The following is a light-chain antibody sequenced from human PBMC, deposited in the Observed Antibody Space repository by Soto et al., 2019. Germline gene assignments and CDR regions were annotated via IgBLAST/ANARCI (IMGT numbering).Light chain of an antibody. CDR1: QGISSY. CDR2: AAS. CDR3: QQLNSYPRT. Sequence: DIQLTQSPSFLSASVGDRVTITCRASQGISSYLAWYQQKPGKAPKLLIYAASTLQSGVPSRFSGSGSETEFTLTIRSLQPEDFATYYRQQLNSYPRTFGQGTKVEIK. J-gene: IGKJ1*01. V-gene: IGKV1-9*01.